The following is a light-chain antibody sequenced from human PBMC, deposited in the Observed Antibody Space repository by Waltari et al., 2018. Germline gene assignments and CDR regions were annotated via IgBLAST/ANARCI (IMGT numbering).Light chain of an antibody. CDR3: ATWDDSINNPV. J-gene: IGLJ3*02. CDR1: LSNIGSNT. CDR2: TNT. V-gene: IGLV1-44*01. Sequence: VLTQPPSASGTSGQRVTLSCSGSLSNIGSNTVNWYQVLPRTAPRLLIFTNTQLPSGVPDRFSASRSSTTASLAISGLQSDDEADYYCATWDDSINNPVFGGGTKLTVL.